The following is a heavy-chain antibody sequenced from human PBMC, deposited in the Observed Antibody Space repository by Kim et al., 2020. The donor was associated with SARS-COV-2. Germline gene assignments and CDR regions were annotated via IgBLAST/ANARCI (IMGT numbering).Heavy chain of an antibody. J-gene: IGHJ3*02. V-gene: IGHV4-39*07. CDR3: ARDPMWGSAILGAFDI. D-gene: IGHD2-15*01. CDR1: GGSISSSSYY. CDR2: IYYSGST. Sequence: SETLSLTCTVSGGSISSSSYYWGWIRQPPGKGLEWIGSIYYSGSTYYNPSLKSRVTISVDTSKNQFSLKLSSVTAADTAVYYCARDPMWGSAILGAFDIWGQGTMVTVSS.